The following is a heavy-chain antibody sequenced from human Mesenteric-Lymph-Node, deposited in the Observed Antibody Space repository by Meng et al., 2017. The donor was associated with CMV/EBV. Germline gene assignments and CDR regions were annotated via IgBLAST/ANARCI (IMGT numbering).Heavy chain of an antibody. Sequence: GGSLRLSCAASGFTFSSYSMNWVRQAPGKGLEWVSHISGSGSTIDYADSVKGRFTISRDNAKNSLYLQMNSLRAEDTAVYYCASTLRMDVWGQGTTVTVSS. CDR2: ISGSGSTI. CDR1: GFTFSSYS. J-gene: IGHJ6*02. CDR3: ASTLRMDV. V-gene: IGHV3-48*04.